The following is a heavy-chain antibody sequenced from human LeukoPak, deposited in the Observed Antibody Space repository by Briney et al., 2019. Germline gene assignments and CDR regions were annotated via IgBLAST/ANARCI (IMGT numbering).Heavy chain of an antibody. CDR1: GFTFSSYS. Sequence: GGSLRLSCAASGFTFSSYSMNWVRQAPGKGLEWVSYISSSSSSMYYADSVKGRFTISRDNSENTLYLQMNSLRTEDTAVYYCASRHSSGWYLFYYWGQGTLVTVSS. D-gene: IGHD6-19*01. CDR2: ISSSSSSM. V-gene: IGHV3-48*01. J-gene: IGHJ4*02. CDR3: ASRHSSGWYLFYY.